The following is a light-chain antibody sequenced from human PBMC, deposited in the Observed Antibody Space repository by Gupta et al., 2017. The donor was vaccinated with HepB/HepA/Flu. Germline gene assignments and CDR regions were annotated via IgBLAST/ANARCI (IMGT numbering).Light chain of an antibody. CDR1: QNIARY. J-gene: IGKJ1*01. V-gene: IGKV1-39*01. Sequence: DIKMTQSPSSLSASVGDRVTITCRASQNIARYLNGYQQRPGKAPKLLIFSASNLQSGVPSRCSGSGSGTEVSLTISSLQVEDVTTDYCRQGFTTHWTFGQGTKV. CDR2: SAS. CDR3: RQGFTTHWT.